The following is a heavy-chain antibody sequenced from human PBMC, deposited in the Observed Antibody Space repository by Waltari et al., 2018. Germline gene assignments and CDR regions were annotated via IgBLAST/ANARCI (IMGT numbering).Heavy chain of an antibody. D-gene: IGHD4-17*01. CDR1: DASISSSNYY. CDR3: ARAYGDPLWNFDY. V-gene: IGHV4-39*07. J-gene: IGHJ4*02. Sequence: QLQLQESGPGLVKPSETLSLTCTVSDASISSSNYYWGWIRQPPGKGLEWIGNIYYSGSTYYNPSLKSRVTISIDTSKNQFYLKLSSVTAADTAVYYCARAYGDPLWNFDYWGQGTLVTVSS. CDR2: IYYSGST.